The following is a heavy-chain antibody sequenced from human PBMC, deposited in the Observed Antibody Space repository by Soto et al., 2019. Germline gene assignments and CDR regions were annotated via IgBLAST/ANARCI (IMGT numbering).Heavy chain of an antibody. CDR3: ARDSIAARRGEEIFDY. CDR2: ISAYNGNT. Sequence: VPLVQSGAEVKKPGASVKVSCKASGYTFTSYGISWVRQAPGQGLELRGWISAYNGNTNYAQKLQGRVNMTTDTSTSTAYLELRSLRSDDTAVYYCARDSIAARRGEEIFDYWGQGTLVTVSS. J-gene: IGHJ4*02. D-gene: IGHD6-6*01. CDR1: GYTFTSYG. V-gene: IGHV1-18*01.